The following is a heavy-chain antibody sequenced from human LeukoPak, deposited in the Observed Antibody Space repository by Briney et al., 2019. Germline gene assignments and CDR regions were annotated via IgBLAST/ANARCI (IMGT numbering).Heavy chain of an antibody. J-gene: IGHJ4*02. D-gene: IGHD6-13*01. CDR2: IYYSGTT. CDR3: AAVSSSWTANGY. CDR1: GGSISSYY. Sequence: SETLSLTCTVSGGSISSYYWSWIRQPPGKGLEWIGFIYYSGTTNYNPSLKSRVTISLDTSKNQFSLKLSSVTAADTAVYYCAAVSSSWTANGYWGQGTLVTVSS. V-gene: IGHV4-59*01.